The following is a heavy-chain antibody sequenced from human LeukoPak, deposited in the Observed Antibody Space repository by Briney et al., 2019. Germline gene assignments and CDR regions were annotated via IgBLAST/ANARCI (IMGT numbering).Heavy chain of an antibody. CDR1: GGSFSGYY. CDR2: INHSGST. D-gene: IGHD4/OR15-4a*01. Sequence: PSETLSLTCAVYGGSFSGYYWSWIRQPPGKGLEWIGEINHSGSTNYNPSLKSRVTISVDTSKNQFSLKLSSVTAADTAVYYCARERSVLYYYYGMDVWGQGTTVTVSS. CDR3: ARERSVLYYYYGMDV. J-gene: IGHJ6*02. V-gene: IGHV4-34*01.